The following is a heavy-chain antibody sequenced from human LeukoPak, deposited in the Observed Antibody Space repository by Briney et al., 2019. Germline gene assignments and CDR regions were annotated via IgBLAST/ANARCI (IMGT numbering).Heavy chain of an antibody. J-gene: IGHJ4*02. V-gene: IGHV1-18*01. D-gene: IGHD5-12*01. Sequence: GASVKVSCKASGYTFTSYGISWVRQAPGQGLEWMGWISAYNGNTNYAQKLQGRVTMTTDTSTSTAYMELRSLRSDDTAVYYCARVARYSGYFGDFDYWGQGTLVTVSS. CDR2: ISAYNGNT. CDR1: GYTFTSYG. CDR3: ARVARYSGYFGDFDY.